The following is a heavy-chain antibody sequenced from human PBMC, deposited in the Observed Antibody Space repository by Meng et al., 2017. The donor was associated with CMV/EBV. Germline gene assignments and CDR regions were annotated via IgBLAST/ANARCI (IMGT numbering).Heavy chain of an antibody. CDR2: IRSKANSYAT. J-gene: IGHJ4*02. Sequence: GESLKISCAASGFTFGGSAMHWVRQASGKGLEWVGRIRSKANSYATAYAASVKGRFTISRDDSKNTAYLQMNSLKTEDTAVYYCTRAVSGQPKFDYWGQGTLVTVSS. CDR1: GFTFGGSA. CDR3: TRAVSGQPKFDY. D-gene: IGHD2-2*01. V-gene: IGHV3-73*01.